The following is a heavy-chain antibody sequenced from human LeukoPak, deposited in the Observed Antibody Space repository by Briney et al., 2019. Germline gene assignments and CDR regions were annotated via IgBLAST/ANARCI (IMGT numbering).Heavy chain of an antibody. CDR3: ARGPLGYQLLYWFDP. J-gene: IGHJ5*02. V-gene: IGHV4-59*11. CDR1: GGSISSHY. Sequence: SETLSLTCTVSGGSISSHYWSWIRQPPGKGLEWIGYIYYSGSTNYNPSLKSRVTISVDTSKNQFSLKLSSVTAADTAVYYCARGPLGYQLLYWFDPWGQGTLVTVPS. CDR2: IYYSGST. D-gene: IGHD2-2*01.